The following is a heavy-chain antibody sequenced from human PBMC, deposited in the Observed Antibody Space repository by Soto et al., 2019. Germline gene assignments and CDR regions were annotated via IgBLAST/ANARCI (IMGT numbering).Heavy chain of an antibody. CDR3: AKGSTYYYDSSGP. Sequence: EVQLLESGGGLVQPGGPLGLPCAPPEFTLSANAWSGFARPPGKGWEWVSAISGSGGSTYYADSVKGRFTISRDNSKNTLYLQMNSLRAEDTAVYYCAKGSTYYYDSSGPWGQGTLVTVSS. D-gene: IGHD3-22*01. J-gene: IGHJ5*02. V-gene: IGHV3-23*01. CDR1: EFTLSANA. CDR2: ISGSGGST.